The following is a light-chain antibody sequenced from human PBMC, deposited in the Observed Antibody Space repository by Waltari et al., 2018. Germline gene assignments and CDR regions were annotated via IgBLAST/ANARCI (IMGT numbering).Light chain of an antibody. J-gene: IGLJ2*01. CDR1: SSDVGNYKR. Sequence: QSALTQPASVSGSPGQSITISCTGTSSDVGNYKRVSWYQQHPGKAPKLMIYAVRKRPSGVSHRFSDSTSGDMASLTISVLQPEDEAEYFCSSYAGSSKGVFGGGTKVTVL. CDR3: SSYAGSSKGV. CDR2: AVR. V-gene: IGLV2-23*02.